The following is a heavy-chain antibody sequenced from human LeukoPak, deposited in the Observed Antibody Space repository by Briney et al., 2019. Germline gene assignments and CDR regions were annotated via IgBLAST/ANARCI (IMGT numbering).Heavy chain of an antibody. CDR2: IYYSGST. J-gene: IGHJ4*02. D-gene: IGHD4-17*01. V-gene: IGHV4-59*01. Sequence: SETLSLTCTVSGGSISSYYWSWIRQPPGKGLGWIGYIYYSGSTNHNPSLKSRVTISVDTSKNQFSLKLSSVTAADTAVYYCARVVRTVTTFDYWGQGTLVTVSS. CDR1: GGSISSYY. CDR3: ARVVRTVTTFDY.